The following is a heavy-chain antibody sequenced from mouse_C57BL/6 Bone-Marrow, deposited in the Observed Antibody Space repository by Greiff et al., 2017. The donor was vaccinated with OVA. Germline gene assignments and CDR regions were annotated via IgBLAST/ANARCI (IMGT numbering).Heavy chain of an antibody. CDR2: ISDGGSYT. J-gene: IGHJ3*01. D-gene: IGHD1-1*02. Sequence: VQGVESGGGLVKPGGSLKLSCAASGFTFSSYAMSWVRQTPEKRLEWVATISDGGSYTYYPDNVKGRFTISRDNAKNNLYLQMSHLKSEDTAMYYCARAMAPFAYWGQGTLVTVSA. CDR3: ARAMAPFAY. CDR1: GFTFSSYA. V-gene: IGHV5-4*01.